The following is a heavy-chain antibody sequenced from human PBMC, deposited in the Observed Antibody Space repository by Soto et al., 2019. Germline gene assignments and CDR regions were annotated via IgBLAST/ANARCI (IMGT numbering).Heavy chain of an antibody. V-gene: IGHV3-7*01. Sequence: LRLSCAASGFTSSSYAMSWVRQARGKGLEWVANIKQDGSEKYYVDSVKGRFTISRDNAKNSLYLQMNSLRAEDTAVYYCARDGPNYDSSGYYYAAFYSWGQGTMVTVSS. CDR2: IKQDGSEK. J-gene: IGHJ3*02. D-gene: IGHD3-22*01. CDR3: ARDGPNYDSSGYYYAAFYS. CDR1: GFTSSSYA.